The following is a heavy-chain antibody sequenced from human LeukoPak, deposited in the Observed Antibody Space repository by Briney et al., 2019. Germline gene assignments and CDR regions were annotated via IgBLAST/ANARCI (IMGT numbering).Heavy chain of an antibody. J-gene: IGHJ4*02. D-gene: IGHD5-24*01. CDR3: AKLLGTATTYDS. V-gene: IGHV3-7*01. CDR1: GFTLRGNW. CDR2: INPDGSQK. Sequence: GVSLRLSCEASGFTLRGNWMSWVRQSPGKGLEWVASINPDGSQKLYVDSVKGRFTISRDNTKSSLYLQMNSLGAEDTAMYYCAKLLGTATTYDSWGQGTRVTVSS.